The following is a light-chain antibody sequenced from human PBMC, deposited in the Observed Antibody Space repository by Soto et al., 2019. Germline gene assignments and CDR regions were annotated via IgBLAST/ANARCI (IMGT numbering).Light chain of an antibody. CDR2: WAS. J-gene: IGKJ2*01. V-gene: IGKV4-1*01. CDR3: QQYYSAPQT. CDR1: QSVLYSPNNKNY. Sequence: DIVMTQSPDSLAVSLGERATINCKSSQSVLYSPNNKNYLAWYQQKPGQPPKLLIYWASTRESGVPDRFSGSGYGTDFTLTISSLQAEDVAVYYCQQYYSAPQTFGQGTKLEI.